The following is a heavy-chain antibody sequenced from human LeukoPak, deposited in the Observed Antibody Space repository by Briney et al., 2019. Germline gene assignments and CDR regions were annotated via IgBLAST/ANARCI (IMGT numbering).Heavy chain of an antibody. D-gene: IGHD3-22*01. CDR1: GGSISSYY. CDR3: ARAADSSGYYYNY. CDR2: IYYSGST. Sequence: SETLSLTCTVSGGSISSYYWSWIRQPPGKGLEWIGYIYYSGSTNYNPSLKSRVTISVDTSKNQFSLKLSSVTAADTAVYYCARAADSSGYYYNYWGQGTLVTVSS. J-gene: IGHJ4*02. V-gene: IGHV4-59*01.